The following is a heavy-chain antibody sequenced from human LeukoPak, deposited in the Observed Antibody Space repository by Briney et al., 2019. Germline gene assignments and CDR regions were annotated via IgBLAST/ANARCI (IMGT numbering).Heavy chain of an antibody. CDR2: IGVDDDT. Sequence: GGSLRLSCVASGLTFNNQDMHWVRQSAGKGLEWVSAIGVDDDTYYSASVKGRFTISRENARNSLYLQMNSLRAEDTAVYYCARGRTRGCNGDICLDGFDIWGRGTKVTVSS. CDR1: GLTFNNQD. CDR3: ARGRTRGCNGDICLDGFDI. V-gene: IGHV3-13*01. J-gene: IGHJ3*02. D-gene: IGHD2-15*01.